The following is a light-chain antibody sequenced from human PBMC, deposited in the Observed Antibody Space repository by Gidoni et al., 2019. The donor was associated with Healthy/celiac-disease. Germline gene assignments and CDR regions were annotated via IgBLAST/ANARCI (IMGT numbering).Light chain of an antibody. CDR1: SSDVGGYNY. J-gene: IGLJ1*01. CDR2: DVS. V-gene: IGLV2-14*01. CDR3: SSYTSSSIYV. Sequence: QSALTQPASVSGSPGQSITISCTGTSSDVGGYNYVSWYQQHPGKAPKLMIYDVSTRPSGVSNRFSGSKSGNTASLTISGLQAEDEADYYCSSYTSSSIYVFGTGTKVTVL.